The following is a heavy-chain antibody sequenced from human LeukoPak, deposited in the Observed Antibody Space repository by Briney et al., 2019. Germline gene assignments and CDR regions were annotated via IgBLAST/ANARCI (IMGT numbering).Heavy chain of an antibody. D-gene: IGHD6-13*01. CDR3: ARAAGAAGGQYFDY. CDR1: GGSISGYY. CDR2: IYTNGDT. Sequence: PSXTLSLTCTVSGGSISGYYWSWIRQPAGQGLEWIGRIYTNGDTNYKPSLNSRVTMSVHPSKNQLSLKLRPVTAADTAMYYCARAAGAAGGQYFDYWGQGALVTVSA. V-gene: IGHV4-4*07. J-gene: IGHJ4*02.